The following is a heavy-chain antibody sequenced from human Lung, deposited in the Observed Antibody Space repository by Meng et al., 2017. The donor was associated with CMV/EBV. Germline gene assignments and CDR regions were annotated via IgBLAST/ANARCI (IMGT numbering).Heavy chain of an antibody. CDR3: ARDWGPCDF. CDR2: ISSSSSHI. Sequence: GEXXTISCAASGFTFSSYTMDWVRQAPGKGLEWVSSISSSSSHIYYTDSVKGRFTISRDNAENSLYLQMNSLRAEDTAVYYCARDWGPCDFWGKGTLVTVSS. V-gene: IGHV3-21*01. J-gene: IGHJ4*02. CDR1: GFTFSSYT. D-gene: IGHD3-16*01.